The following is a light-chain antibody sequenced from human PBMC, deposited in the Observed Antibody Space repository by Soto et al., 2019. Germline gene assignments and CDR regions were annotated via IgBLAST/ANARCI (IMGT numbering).Light chain of an antibody. V-gene: IGLV2-14*01. CDR3: SSYTVSSTWV. CDR1: SSDVGGYNY. Sequence: QSALTQPASVSGSPGQSITISCTGTSSDVGGYNYVSWYQQHPGNAPKLMIYEVNNRPSGVSDRFSDSKSGNTASLTISGLQAEDEADYYCSSYTVSSTWVFGGGTQLTVL. J-gene: IGLJ3*02. CDR2: EVN.